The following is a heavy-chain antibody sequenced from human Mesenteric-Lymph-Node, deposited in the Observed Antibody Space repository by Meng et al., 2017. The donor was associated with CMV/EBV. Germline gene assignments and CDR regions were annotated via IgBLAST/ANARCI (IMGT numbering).Heavy chain of an antibody. CDR1: GFSLSTSGVG. D-gene: IGHD3-22*01. CDR3: AHSGYYDSSGYYSNEKDAFDI. V-gene: IGHV2-5*01. CDR2: IYWNDDK. Sequence: SGPTLVKPTRTLTLTCTFSGFSLSTSGVGVGWIRQPPGKALEWLALIYWNDDKRYSPSLKSRLTITKDTSKNQVVLTMTNMDPVDTATYYCAHSGYYDSSGYYSNEKDAFDIWGQGTMVTVSS. J-gene: IGHJ3*02.